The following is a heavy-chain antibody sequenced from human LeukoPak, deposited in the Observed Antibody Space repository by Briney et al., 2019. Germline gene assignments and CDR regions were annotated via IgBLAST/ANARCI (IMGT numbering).Heavy chain of an antibody. CDR1: GDSISDYY. D-gene: IGHD3-10*01. CDR2: IYYSGST. J-gene: IGHJ6*03. CDR3: ARVPRVRGVIHYYMDV. Sequence: SETLSLTCSVSGDSISDYYWSWIRQPPGKGLEWVGYIYYSGSTNCNSSLKSRVTISLDTSKNHFSLTLTSVTTADTAVYYCARVPRVRGVIHYYMDVWGKGTTVTVSS. V-gene: IGHV4-59*01.